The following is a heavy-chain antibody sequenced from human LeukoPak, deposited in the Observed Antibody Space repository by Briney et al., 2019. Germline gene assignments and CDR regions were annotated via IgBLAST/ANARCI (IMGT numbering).Heavy chain of an antibody. CDR1: GFTFSSYA. CDR3: AKGSAGGRPYYFDY. CDR2: IDSSGSYT. J-gene: IGHJ4*02. Sequence: PGGSLRLSCAASGFTFSSYAMSWVRQAPGKGLEWVSAIDSSGSYTWYDDSVKGRFTISSDNSKNTLYLQMNSLRAEDTAVYYCAKGSAGGRPYYFDYWGQGTLVPVSS. D-gene: IGHD6-13*01. V-gene: IGHV3-23*05.